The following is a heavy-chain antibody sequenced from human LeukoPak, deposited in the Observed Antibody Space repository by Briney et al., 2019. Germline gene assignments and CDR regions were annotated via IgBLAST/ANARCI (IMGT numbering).Heavy chain of an antibody. J-gene: IGHJ4*02. Sequence: SXXASGXXFTXYYXXWVRQXPXQGXEWMAIINPSGGSRSYAQKFQGRVTLTRDTSTSTVYMELSSLRSEDTAVYYCARDWGTRDYFDYWGQGTLVTVSS. CDR3: ARDWGTRDYFDY. D-gene: IGHD3-16*01. CDR2: INPSGGSR. V-gene: IGHV1-46*01. CDR1: GXXFTXYY.